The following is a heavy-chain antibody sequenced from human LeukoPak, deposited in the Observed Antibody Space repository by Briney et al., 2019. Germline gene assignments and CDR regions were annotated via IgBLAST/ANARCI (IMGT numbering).Heavy chain of an antibody. CDR2: FDPEDGET. J-gene: IGHJ4*02. CDR1: GYTLTELS. Sequence: ASVKVSCKVSGYTLTELSMHWVRQAPGKGLEWMGGFDPEDGETIYAQKFQGRVTITADKSTSTAYMERSSLRSEDTAVYYCARPNYYDSSGQGEYYFDYWGQGTLVTVSS. V-gene: IGHV1-24*01. CDR3: ARPNYYDSSGQGEYYFDY. D-gene: IGHD3-22*01.